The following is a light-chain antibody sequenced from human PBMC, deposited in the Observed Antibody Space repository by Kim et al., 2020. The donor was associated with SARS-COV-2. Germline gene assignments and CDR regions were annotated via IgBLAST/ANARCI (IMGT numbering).Light chain of an antibody. Sequence: EIVLTQSPGTLSLSPGERATLSCRASQSVSSSYLAWYQQKPGQAPRLLIYGASSRATGIPDRFSGSGSGTDFTLTISRLEPEDFAVYYCQQYGSSPQDTFGGGTKVDIK. CDR3: QQYGSSPQDT. J-gene: IGKJ4*01. CDR1: QSVSSSY. V-gene: IGKV3-20*01. CDR2: GAS.